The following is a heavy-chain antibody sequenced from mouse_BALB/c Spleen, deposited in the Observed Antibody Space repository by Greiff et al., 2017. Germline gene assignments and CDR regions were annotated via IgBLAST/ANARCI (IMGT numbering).Heavy chain of an antibody. V-gene: IGHV2-9*02. Sequence: QVQLKQSGPGLVAPSQSLSITCTVSGFSLTSYGVHWVRQPPGKGLEWLGVIWAGGSTNYNSALMSRLSISKDNSKSQVFLKMNSLQTDDTAMYYCARDYYYYGSSLYYAMDYWGQGTSVTVSS. CDR2: IWAGGST. J-gene: IGHJ4*01. D-gene: IGHD1-1*01. CDR3: ARDYYYYGSSLYYAMDY. CDR1: GFSLTSYG.